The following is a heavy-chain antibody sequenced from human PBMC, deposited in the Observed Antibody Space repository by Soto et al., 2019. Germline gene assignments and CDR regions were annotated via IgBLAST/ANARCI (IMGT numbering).Heavy chain of an antibody. CDR2: ISYDGSNK. J-gene: IGHJ4*02. CDR3: ARKDYYGSGIYHFDH. D-gene: IGHD3-10*01. V-gene: IGHV3-30-3*01. Sequence: GGSLRLSCAASGFTFSSYAMHWVRQAPGKGLEWVAVISYDGSNKYYADSVKGRFTISRDNSKNTLYLQMSSLTSEDTAVYYCARKDYYGSGIYHFDHWGQGTLVTVSS. CDR1: GFTFSSYA.